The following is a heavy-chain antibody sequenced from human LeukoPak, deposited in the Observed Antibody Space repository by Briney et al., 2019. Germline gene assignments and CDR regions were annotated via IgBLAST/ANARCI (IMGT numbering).Heavy chain of an antibody. CDR3: ARDPSYDFWSAYRYYFEY. D-gene: IGHD3-3*01. CDR2: INPSGGGT. V-gene: IGHV1-46*01. CDR1: GYTFTSYY. J-gene: IGHJ4*02. Sequence: ASVKVSCKASGYTFTSYYIHWVRQAPGQGLEWMGIINPSGGGTNYAQKFQGRVTMARDTSTSTVYMELSSLKSEDTAVFYCARDPSYDFWSAYRYYFEYWGQGTLVTVSS.